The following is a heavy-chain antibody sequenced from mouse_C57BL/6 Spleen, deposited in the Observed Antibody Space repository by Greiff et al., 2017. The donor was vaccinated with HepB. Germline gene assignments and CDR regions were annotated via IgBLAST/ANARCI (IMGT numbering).Heavy chain of an antibody. V-gene: IGHV5-4*01. CDR3: ARDYYGSSIFAY. CDR2: ISDGGSYT. D-gene: IGHD1-1*01. CDR1: GFTFSSYA. J-gene: IGHJ3*01. Sequence: EVKLVESGGGLVKPGGSLKLSCAASGFTFSSYAMSWVRQTPEKRLEWVATISDGGSYTYYPDNVKGRFTISRDNAKNNLYLQMSHLKSEDTAMYYCARDYYGSSIFAYWGQGTLVTVSA.